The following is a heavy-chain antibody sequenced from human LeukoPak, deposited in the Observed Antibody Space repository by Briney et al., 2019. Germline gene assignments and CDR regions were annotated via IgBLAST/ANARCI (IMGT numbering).Heavy chain of an antibody. J-gene: IGHJ4*02. V-gene: IGHV4-4*02. Sequence: PSGTLSLTCAVSGGSISSSNWWSWVRQPPGKGLEWIGEIYHSGSTNYNPSLKSRVTISVDKSKNQFSLKLSSVTAADTAVYYWARAGQGSGWYRKAYYFDYWGQGTLVTVSS. CDR1: GGSISSSNW. CDR2: IYHSGST. CDR3: ARAGQGSGWYRKAYYFDY. D-gene: IGHD6-19*01.